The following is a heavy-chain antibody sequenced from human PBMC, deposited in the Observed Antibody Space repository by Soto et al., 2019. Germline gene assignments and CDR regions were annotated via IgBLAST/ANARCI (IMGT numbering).Heavy chain of an antibody. V-gene: IGHV4-30-2*01. J-gene: IGHJ4*02. Sequence: QLQLQESGSGLVKPSQTLSLTCDVSGGSISSGGYSWSWLRQPTGKGREWIGYISHSGSTYYNPSLKSRVNTAVDRSKNQVSLKLSSVTATDTAVYYCAAGGGLPRYYWGQGTLVTVSS. CDR2: ISHSGST. CDR3: AAGGGLPRYY. CDR1: GGSISSGGYS. D-gene: IGHD5-12*01.